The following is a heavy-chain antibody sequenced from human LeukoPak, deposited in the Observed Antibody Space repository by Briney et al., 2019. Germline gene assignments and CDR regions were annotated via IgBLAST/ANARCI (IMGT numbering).Heavy chain of an antibody. J-gene: IGHJ4*02. V-gene: IGHV1-69*13. D-gene: IGHD6-19*01. CDR1: GGTFSSYA. CDR2: IIPIFGTA. CDR3: AREAYSSGWSETGY. Sequence: ASVKVSCKXSGGTFSSYAISWVRQAPGQGLEWMGGIIPIFGTANYAQKFQGRVTITADESTSTAYMELSSLRSEDTAVYYCAREAYSSGWSETGYWGQGTLVTVSS.